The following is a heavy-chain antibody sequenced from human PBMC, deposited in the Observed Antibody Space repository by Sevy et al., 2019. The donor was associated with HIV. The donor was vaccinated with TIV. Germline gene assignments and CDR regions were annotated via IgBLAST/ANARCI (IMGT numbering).Heavy chain of an antibody. CDR1: GGSVSSGSYY. V-gene: IGHV4-61*01. J-gene: IGHJ4*02. CDR3: ARVNTHITTNYFDY. Sequence: SETLSLTCTVSGGSVSSGSYYWSWIRQPPGKGLEWIGYIYYGGSTNYNPSLKSRVTISVDTSKNQFSLKLSSVTAADTAVYYCARVNTHITTNYFDYWGQGTLVTVSS. D-gene: IGHD3-22*01. CDR2: IYYGGST.